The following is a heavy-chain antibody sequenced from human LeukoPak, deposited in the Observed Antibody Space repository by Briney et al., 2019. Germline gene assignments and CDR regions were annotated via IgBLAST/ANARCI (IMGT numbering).Heavy chain of an antibody. CDR3: ARGRFLEWQPLPFDY. J-gene: IGHJ4*02. CDR2: ISSSSSYI. D-gene: IGHD3-3*01. CDR1: GFTFSSYS. Sequence: GRSLRLSCAASGFTFSSYSMNWVRQAPGKGLEWVSSISSSSSYIYYADSVKGRFTISRDNAKNSLYLQMNSLRAEDTAVYYCARGRFLEWQPLPFDYWGQGTLVTVSS. V-gene: IGHV3-21*01.